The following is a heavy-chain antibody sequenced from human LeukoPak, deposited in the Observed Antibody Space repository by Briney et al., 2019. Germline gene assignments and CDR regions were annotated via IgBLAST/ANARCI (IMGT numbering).Heavy chain of an antibody. Sequence: GGSLRLSCAASGFTFSSYAMHWVRQAPGKGLEWVAVISYDGSNKYYADSVKGRFTISRDNSKNTLYLQMNSLRAEDTAVYYCARAGYDFWSGHYYYNGMDVWGQGTTVTVSS. CDR2: ISYDGSNK. D-gene: IGHD3-3*01. CDR3: ARAGYDFWSGHYYYNGMDV. CDR1: GFTFSSYA. J-gene: IGHJ6*02. V-gene: IGHV3-30-3*01.